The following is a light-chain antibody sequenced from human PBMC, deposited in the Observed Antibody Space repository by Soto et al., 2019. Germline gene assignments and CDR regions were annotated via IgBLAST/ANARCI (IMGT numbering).Light chain of an antibody. CDR2: AAS. CDR1: QSISSY. CDR3: QQSYSTPRT. V-gene: IGKV1-39*01. Sequence: DIQMTQSPSSLSASVGDRVTITCRASQSISSYLNWYQQKPGKAPNLLIYAASSLQSGVPSRFSGSGSGTDFTLTISSLQPEHFATYYCQQSYSTPRTFGQGTKVEIK. J-gene: IGKJ1*01.